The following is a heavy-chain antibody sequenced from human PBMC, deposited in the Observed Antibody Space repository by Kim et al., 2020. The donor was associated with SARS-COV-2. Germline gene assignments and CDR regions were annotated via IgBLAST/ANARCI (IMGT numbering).Heavy chain of an antibody. CDR3: AGSYGSPFY. V-gene: IGHV4-39*01. CDR1: GGSISATDHY. D-gene: IGHD1-26*01. CDR2: IYHSGSA. Sequence: SETLSLTCTVSGGSISATDHYWHWIRQSPGRGLEWIAYIYHSGSASYNPSLKSRVTIFVDTSTSRFSLKVTSVTAADTAVYFCAGSYGSPFYWGQGTLIT. J-gene: IGHJ4*02.